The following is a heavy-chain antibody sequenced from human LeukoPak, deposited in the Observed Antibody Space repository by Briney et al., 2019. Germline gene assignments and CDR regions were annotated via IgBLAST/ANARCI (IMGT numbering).Heavy chain of an antibody. Sequence: SETLSLTCAVYGGSFSGYYWRWLPQSPGQGLEGCGEINHSGSTNYNPSLKSRITISVATSKAPFSLKLSPASAADTADYFSGRGPRCIAAAGTVRLRYFQHWGQGTLVTVSS. J-gene: IGHJ1*01. CDR2: INHSGST. D-gene: IGHD6-13*01. V-gene: IGHV4-34*01. CDR1: GGSFSGYY. CDR3: GRGPRCIAAAGTVRLRYFQH.